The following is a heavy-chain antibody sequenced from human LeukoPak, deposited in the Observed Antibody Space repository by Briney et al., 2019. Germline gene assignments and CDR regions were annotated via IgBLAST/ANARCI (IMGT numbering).Heavy chain of an antibody. D-gene: IGHD2-2*02. CDR1: GCSFTSYW. V-gene: IGHV5-51*01. CDR3: ARVGYCSSTSCYRDPNVDY. CDR2: IYPGDSDT. J-gene: IGHJ4*02. Sequence: GESLKISCKGSGCSFTSYWIGWVRQMPGKGLEWMGIIYPGDSDTRYSPSFQGQVTISADKSISTAYLQWSSLKASDTAMYYCARVGYCSSTSCYRDPNVDYWGQGTLVTVSS.